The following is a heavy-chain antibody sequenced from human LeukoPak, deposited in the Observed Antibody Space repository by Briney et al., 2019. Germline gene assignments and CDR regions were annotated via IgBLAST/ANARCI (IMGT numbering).Heavy chain of an antibody. CDR2: INAGNGNT. CDR1: GYTFTSYA. CDR3: ARGVAVAAPFDY. V-gene: IGHV1-3*01. D-gene: IGHD6-19*01. Sequence: ASVKVSCKASGYTFTSYAMHWVRRAPGQRLEWMGWINAGNGNTKYSQKFQGRVTITRDTSASTAYMELSSLRSEDTAVYYCARGVAVAAPFDYWGQGTLVTVSS. J-gene: IGHJ4*02.